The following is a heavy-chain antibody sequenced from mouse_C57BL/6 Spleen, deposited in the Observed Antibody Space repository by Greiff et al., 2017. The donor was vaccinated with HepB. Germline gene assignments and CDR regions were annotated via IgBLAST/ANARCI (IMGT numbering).Heavy chain of an antibody. CDR2: IYPGDGDT. J-gene: IGHJ3*01. Sequence: QVQLKQSGPELVKPGASVKISCKASGYAFSSSWMNWVKQRPGKGLEWIGRIYPGDGDTNYNGKFKGKATLTADKSSSTAYMQLSSLTSEDSAVYFCAREGELGPWFAYWGQGTLVTASA. CDR1: GYAFSSSW. D-gene: IGHD4-1*01. V-gene: IGHV1-82*01. CDR3: AREGELGPWFAY.